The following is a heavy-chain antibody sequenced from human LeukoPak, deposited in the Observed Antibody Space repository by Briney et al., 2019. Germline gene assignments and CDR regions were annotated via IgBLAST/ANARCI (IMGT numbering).Heavy chain of an antibody. D-gene: IGHD3-22*01. CDR1: GGSISSYY. Sequence: SETLSLTCTVSGGSISSYYWSWIRQPPGKGLEWIGEINHSGSTNYNPSLESRVTISVDTSKNQFSLKLSSVTAADTAVYYCASVITMINYWGQGTLVTVSS. CDR3: ASVITMINY. CDR2: INHSGST. V-gene: IGHV4-34*01. J-gene: IGHJ4*02.